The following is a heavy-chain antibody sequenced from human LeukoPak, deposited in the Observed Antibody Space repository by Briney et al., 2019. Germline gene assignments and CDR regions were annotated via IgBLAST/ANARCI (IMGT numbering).Heavy chain of an antibody. CDR3: AKAQAKDIVVVPAAYDH. CDR1: GFTFSSYG. D-gene: IGHD2-2*01. J-gene: IGHJ4*02. V-gene: IGHV3-30*18. CDR2: ISYDGSNK. Sequence: GGSLRLSCAASGFTFSSYGMHWVRQAPGKGLEWVAVISYDGSNKYYADSVKGRFTISRDNSKNTLYLQMNSLRAEDTAVYYCAKAQAKDIVVVPAAYDHWGQGTLVTVSS.